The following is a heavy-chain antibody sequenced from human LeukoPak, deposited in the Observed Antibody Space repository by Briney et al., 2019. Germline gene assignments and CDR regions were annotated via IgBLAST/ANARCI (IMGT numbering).Heavy chain of an antibody. Sequence: ASVKVSCLASGYTFTTYDINWVRQAAGQGLEWMGWMNPNGGNTGYPQKFQGRVTMTRNTSISTAYMELSSLRSDDTAVYYCVYASSGIAFDVWGQGTVVTVSS. CDR2: MNPNGGNT. CDR1: GYTFTTYD. V-gene: IGHV1-8*01. D-gene: IGHD2/OR15-2a*01. CDR3: VYASSGIAFDV. J-gene: IGHJ3*01.